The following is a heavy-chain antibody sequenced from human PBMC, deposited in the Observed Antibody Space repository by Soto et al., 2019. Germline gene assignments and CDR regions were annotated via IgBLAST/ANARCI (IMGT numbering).Heavy chain of an antibody. D-gene: IGHD3-22*01. Sequence: QVQLVESGGGVVQPGRSLTVSCAASGFTFSNYGMHWVRQAPDKGLEWVAVIWYDGSRKYYADSVKGRFTISRDDSKKPLYLEMNSLRVDDTAVYYCVSEDRFRDSTAPWGQGTLVTVSS. CDR1: GFTFSNYG. CDR3: VSEDRFRDSTAP. V-gene: IGHV3-33*01. J-gene: IGHJ5*02. CDR2: IWYDGSRK.